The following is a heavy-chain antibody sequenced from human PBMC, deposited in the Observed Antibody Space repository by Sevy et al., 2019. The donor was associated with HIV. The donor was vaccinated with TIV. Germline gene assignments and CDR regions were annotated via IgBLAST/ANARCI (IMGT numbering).Heavy chain of an antibody. Sequence: ASVKVSCKASGYTFTSYGISWVRQAPGQGLEWMRWISAYNGNTNYAQKLQGRVTMTTDTSTSTAYMELRSLRSDDTAVYYCARDGYCSGSSCYPNYYYGMDVWGQGTTVTVSS. CDR2: ISAYNGNT. D-gene: IGHD2-15*01. V-gene: IGHV1-18*01. CDR3: ARDGYCSGSSCYPNYYYGMDV. CDR1: GYTFTSYG. J-gene: IGHJ6*02.